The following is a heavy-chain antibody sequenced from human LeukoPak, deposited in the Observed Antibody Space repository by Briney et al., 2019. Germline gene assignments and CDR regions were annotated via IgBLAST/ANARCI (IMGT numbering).Heavy chain of an antibody. D-gene: IGHD2-21*01. V-gene: IGHV1-2*02. CDR1: GYTFTGYY. Sequence: ASVKVSCKASGYTFTGYYMHWVRQAPGQGLEWMGWINPNSGGTNYAQKFQGRVTMTRDTSISTAYMELSRLRSDDTAVYYCARDLAYCGGDCYYYYMDVWGKGTTVTVS. CDR3: ARDLAYCGGDCYYYYMDV. CDR2: INPNSGGT. J-gene: IGHJ6*03.